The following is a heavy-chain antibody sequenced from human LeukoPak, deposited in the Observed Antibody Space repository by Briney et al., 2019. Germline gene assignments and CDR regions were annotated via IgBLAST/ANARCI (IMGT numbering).Heavy chain of an antibody. CDR1: GYTFTGYY. CDR2: INPNSGGT. Sequence: GASVKVSYKASGYTFTGYYMHWVRQAPGQGLEWMGWINPNSGGTNYAQKFQGRVTMTRDTSISTAYMELSRLRSDDTAVYYCARALRYSYGFYYYYGMDVWGQGTTVTVSS. J-gene: IGHJ6*02. V-gene: IGHV1-2*02. D-gene: IGHD5-18*01. CDR3: ARALRYSYGFYYYYGMDV.